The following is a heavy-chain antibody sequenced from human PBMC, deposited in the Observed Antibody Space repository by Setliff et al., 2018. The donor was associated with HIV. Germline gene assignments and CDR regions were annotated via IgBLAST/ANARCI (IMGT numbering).Heavy chain of an antibody. CDR2: IYYSEST. J-gene: IGHJ4*02. D-gene: IGHD6-6*01. Sequence: SETLSLTCTVSGGSINNDIYFWSWIRQYPGKGLEWIGYIYYSESTYYNPSLKSRITISVDTSKNQFSLRLSSVTAADPAVYYCARSGSSSPYYFDYWGQGTLVTVSS. CDR1: GGSINNDIYF. CDR3: ARSGSSSPYYFDY. V-gene: IGHV4-31*03.